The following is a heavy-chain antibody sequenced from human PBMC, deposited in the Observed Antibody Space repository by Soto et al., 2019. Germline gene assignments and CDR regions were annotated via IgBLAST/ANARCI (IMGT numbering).Heavy chain of an antibody. CDR2: ISTYNGNT. V-gene: IGHV1-18*01. CDR1: GYTFNTYG. J-gene: IGHJ4*02. CDR3: ARVLSPLPFDH. Sequence: QVQLVQSGAEVKKPGASVKVSCKASGYTFNTYGITWVRQAPGQGLEWMGWISTYNGNTTCAQKFQGRVTMTTDTSTSPAYMELTSLTSDDTAVYYCARVLSPLPFDHWGQGTLVTVSS.